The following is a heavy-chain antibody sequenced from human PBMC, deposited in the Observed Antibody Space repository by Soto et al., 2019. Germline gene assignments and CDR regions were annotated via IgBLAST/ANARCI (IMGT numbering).Heavy chain of an antibody. Sequence: QVQLVQSGAEVKKPGASVKVSCEASGYSFIDYSIHWVRQAPGPGFEWMGRISPKSGGTNYAQKFEGRVTMTWDTSLNTAYMELSSLKSDDTAVYYCARPPGYISDWYYFDLWGQGTRVTVSS. CDR1: GYSFIDYS. J-gene: IGHJ4*02. CDR2: ISPKSGGT. CDR3: ARPPGYISDWYYFDL. D-gene: IGHD3-9*01. V-gene: IGHV1-2*02.